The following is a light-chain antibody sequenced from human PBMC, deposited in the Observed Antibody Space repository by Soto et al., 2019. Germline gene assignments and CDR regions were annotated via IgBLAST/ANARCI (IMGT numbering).Light chain of an antibody. CDR1: QTISNY. Sequence: DIHRNQSPASLSASVCDRVTITCRASQTISNYLNWHQHKPGKAPKLLIFGASNLHIGVPSRFSGSGSGTEFTLTINNLQREDFATYYCQESFFTLGPVGRGGKAAIK. CDR3: QESFFTLGP. V-gene: IGKV1-39*01. J-gene: IGKJ3*01. CDR2: GAS.